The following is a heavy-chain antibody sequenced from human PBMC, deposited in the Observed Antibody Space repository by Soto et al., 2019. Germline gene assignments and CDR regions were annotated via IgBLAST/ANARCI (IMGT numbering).Heavy chain of an antibody. D-gene: IGHD6-13*01. CDR2: INHSGST. Sequence: QVQLQQWGAGLLKPSETLSLTCAVYGGSFSGYYWSWIRQPPGKGLEWIGEINHSGSTNYNPSLTRRVTISVATSKNQFSLKLSSVTAADTAVYYCARFRSWYPFDYWGQGTLVTVSS. CDR3: ARFRSWYPFDY. J-gene: IGHJ4*02. CDR1: GGSFSGYY. V-gene: IGHV4-34*01.